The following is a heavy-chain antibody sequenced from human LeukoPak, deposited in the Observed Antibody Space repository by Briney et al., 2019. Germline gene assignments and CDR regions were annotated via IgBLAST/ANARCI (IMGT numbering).Heavy chain of an antibody. CDR1: GFTFSNYG. Sequence: GGSLRLSCAVSGFTFSNYGMNWVRQAPGKGLEWVSAISGGGDNTYYADSVKGRFTISRDNSKNTLYLQMNSLRAGDTAVYFCAKDLSPGHYWGQGILVTVSS. J-gene: IGHJ4*02. V-gene: IGHV3-23*01. D-gene: IGHD2/OR15-2a*01. CDR3: AKDLSPGHY. CDR2: ISGGGDNT.